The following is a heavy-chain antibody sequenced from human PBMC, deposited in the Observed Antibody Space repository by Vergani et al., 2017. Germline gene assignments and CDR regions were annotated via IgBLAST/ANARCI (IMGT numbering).Heavy chain of an antibody. CDR3: ARDRISPYYYGMDV. CDR1: GGSISSYY. Sequence: QVQLQESGPGLVKPSETLSLTCTVFGGSISSYYWSWIRQPPGKGLEWIGYIYYSGSTNYNPSLKSRVTISVDTSKNQFSLKLSSVTAADTAVYYCARDRISPYYYGMDVWGQGTTVTVSS. D-gene: IGHD2/OR15-2a*01. J-gene: IGHJ6*02. V-gene: IGHV4-59*01. CDR2: IYYSGST.